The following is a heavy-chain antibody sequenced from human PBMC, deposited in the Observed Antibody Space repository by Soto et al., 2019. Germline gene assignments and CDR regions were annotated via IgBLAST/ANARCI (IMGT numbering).Heavy chain of an antibody. CDR3: ARDGEMAGYY. Sequence: QVQLVQSGAEVKKPGSSVKVSCKASGGTFSSYTISWVRQAPGQGLEWMGRIIPILGIANYAQQFQGRVTVTADKSPSPAYMDLSSLRSEDTAVYYCARDGEMAGYYWGQGTLVTVSS. V-gene: IGHV1-69*08. J-gene: IGHJ4*02. CDR1: GGTFSSYT. CDR2: IIPILGIA. D-gene: IGHD3-10*01.